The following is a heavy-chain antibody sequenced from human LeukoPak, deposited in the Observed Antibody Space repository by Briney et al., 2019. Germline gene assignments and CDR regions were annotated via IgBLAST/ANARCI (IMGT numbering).Heavy chain of an antibody. V-gene: IGHV7-4-1*02. CDR1: GYTFTSYA. J-gene: IGHJ4*02. CDR3: ARDHYDILTGGYYFDY. D-gene: IGHD3-9*01. CDR2: INSNTGNP. Sequence: GASVKVSCKASGYTFTSYAMNWVRQAPGQGLEWMGWINSNTGNPSYAQGFTGRFVFSLDTSVSTAYLQISSPKAEDTAVYYCARDHYDILTGGYYFDYWGQGTLVTVSS.